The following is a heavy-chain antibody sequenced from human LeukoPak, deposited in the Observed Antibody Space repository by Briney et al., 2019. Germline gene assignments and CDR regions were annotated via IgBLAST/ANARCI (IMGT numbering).Heavy chain of an antibody. CDR1: GFTFSSYA. Sequence: LSGGSLRLSCAASGFTFSSYAMSWARQAPGKGLEWVSAISGSGGSTYYADSVKGRFTISRDNSRDTLYLQMNSLRAEDTAVYYCAKGYYDYVWGSYYFDYWGQGTLVTVSS. CDR3: AKGYYDYVWGSYYFDY. D-gene: IGHD3-16*01. CDR2: ISGSGGST. V-gene: IGHV3-23*01. J-gene: IGHJ4*02.